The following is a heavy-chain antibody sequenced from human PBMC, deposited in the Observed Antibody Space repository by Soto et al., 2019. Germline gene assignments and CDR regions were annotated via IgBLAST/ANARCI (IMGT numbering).Heavy chain of an antibody. J-gene: IGHJ6*02. V-gene: IGHV3-66*01. CDR1: GFTVSSNY. CDR2: IYSGGST. CDR3: AREMDGIAAAGIGSGGMDV. D-gene: IGHD6-13*01. Sequence: EVQLVESGGGLVQPGGSLRLSCAASGFTVSSNYMSWVRQAPGKGLEWVSVIYSGGSTYYADSVKGRFTISRDNSKNTLYLQMNSLTAEDTAVYYCAREMDGIAAAGIGSGGMDVWGQGTTVTVSS.